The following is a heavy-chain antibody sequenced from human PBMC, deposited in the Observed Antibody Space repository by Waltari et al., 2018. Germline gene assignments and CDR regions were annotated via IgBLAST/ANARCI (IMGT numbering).Heavy chain of an antibody. CDR3: ARETEWGPDY. CDR2: VNGDGRGA. V-gene: IGHV3-74*01. CDR1: GFTFNTYK. D-gene: IGHD1-26*01. J-gene: IGHJ4*02. Sequence: EVHLVESGGGLVQPGGSLRLSCVASGFTFNTYKLHWVRQAPGKGLVWVSRVNGDGRGAGYADSVQGRFTVSRDNARNRLYLQMNSLRAEDTAVYYCARETEWGPDYWGQGTLVTVSS.